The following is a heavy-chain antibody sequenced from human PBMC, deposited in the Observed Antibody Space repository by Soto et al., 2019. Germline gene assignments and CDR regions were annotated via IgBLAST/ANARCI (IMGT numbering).Heavy chain of an antibody. V-gene: IGHV1-18*01. J-gene: IGHJ4*02. Sequence: QVQLVQSGAEVKKPGASVKVSCKASGYTFANYGISWVRQAPGQGLEWMGWISPYNGNTKSAKNFQGRVTMTTDTSTSTAYMEVRSLRSDDTAVYYCARGPSSDSLILIYWGQGTLVTVSS. CDR3: ARGPSSDSLILIY. D-gene: IGHD3-22*01. CDR1: GYTFANYG. CDR2: ISPYNGNT.